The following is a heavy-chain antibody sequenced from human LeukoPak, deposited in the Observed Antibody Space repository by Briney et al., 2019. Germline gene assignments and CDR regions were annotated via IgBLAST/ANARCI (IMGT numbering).Heavy chain of an antibody. J-gene: IGHJ3*02. D-gene: IGHD3-16*01. V-gene: IGHV1-2*04. CDR3: ARGYYDTAGAAFDM. Sequence: ASVTVSCTTSGYTFADFYIHWVRQAPGQGLEWMGWINPNSGGTNYAQKFQDWVTMTIDTSISTAYLELRRLRSDDTAIYYCARGYYDTAGAAFDMWGHGTMVTVSS. CDR2: INPNSGGT. CDR1: GYTFADFY.